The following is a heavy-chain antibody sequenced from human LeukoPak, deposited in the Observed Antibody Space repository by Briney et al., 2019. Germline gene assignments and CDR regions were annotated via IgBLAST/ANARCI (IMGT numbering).Heavy chain of an antibody. V-gene: IGHV3-48*02. CDR1: GFIFGSYS. D-gene: IGHD6-19*01. CDR3: TRSQYSSGWHFDY. J-gene: IGHJ4*02. Sequence: GGSLRLSCAASGFIFGSYSMNWVRQAPGKGLEWVSYISSSSSTIYYADSVKGRFPISRDNAKNSLYVQMNSLRDEDTAVYYCTRSQYSSGWHFDYWGQGTLVTVSS. CDR2: ISSSSSTI.